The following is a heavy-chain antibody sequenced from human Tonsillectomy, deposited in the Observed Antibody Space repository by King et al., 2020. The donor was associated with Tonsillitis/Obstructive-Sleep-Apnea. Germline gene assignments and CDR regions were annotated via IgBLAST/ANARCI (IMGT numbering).Heavy chain of an antibody. Sequence: VQLVESGGGLVKPGGSLRLSCAASGFTFSSYSMNWVRQAPGKGLEWVSSISSSRSYIYYADSVKGRFTISRDNAKNSLYLQMNSLRAEDTAVYYCARESSSWEDFDHWGQGTLVTVSS. CDR1: GFTFSSYS. J-gene: IGHJ4*02. V-gene: IGHV3-21*01. CDR3: ARESSSWEDFDH. D-gene: IGHD6-13*01. CDR2: ISSSRSYI.